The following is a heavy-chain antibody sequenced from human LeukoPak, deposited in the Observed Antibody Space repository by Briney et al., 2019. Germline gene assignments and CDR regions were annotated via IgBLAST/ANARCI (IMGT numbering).Heavy chain of an antibody. CDR2: FDPEDGET. J-gene: IGHJ3*02. Sequence: ASVKVSCKVSGYTLTELSMHWVRQAPGKGLEWMGGFDPEDGETIYAQKFQGRVTMTEDTSTDTAYMELSSLRSEDTAVYYCVTGGGVHPAVTTPEAFDIWGQGTMVTVSS. CDR1: GYTLTELS. D-gene: IGHD4-17*01. CDR3: VTGGGVHPAVTTPEAFDI. V-gene: IGHV1-24*01.